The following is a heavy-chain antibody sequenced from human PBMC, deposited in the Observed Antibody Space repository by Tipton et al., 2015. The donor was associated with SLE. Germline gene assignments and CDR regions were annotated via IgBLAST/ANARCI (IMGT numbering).Heavy chain of an antibody. V-gene: IGHV3-30*04. D-gene: IGHD2-2*01. Sequence: SLRLSCAASGFIFSSYAMHWVRQAPGKGLEWVAVISYDGSNKYYADSVKGRFTISRDNSKNTLYLQMNSLRAEDTAAYYCARPVVPAALDAFDIWGQGTMVTVSS. CDR2: ISYDGSNK. CDR3: ARPVVPAALDAFDI. CDR1: GFIFSSYA. J-gene: IGHJ3*02.